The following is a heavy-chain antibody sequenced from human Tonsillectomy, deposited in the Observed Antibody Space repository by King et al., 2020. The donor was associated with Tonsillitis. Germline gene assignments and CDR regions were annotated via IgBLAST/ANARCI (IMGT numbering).Heavy chain of an antibody. CDR3: AKASGSYYYYYYLDV. Sequence: VQLVEAGGALVQPGRFLRLSCVASGLTFDDYAMHWVRQPPGKGLEWGSGIKFNSAKLGYADSVRGRFTISRDNAKNTLYLHMDSLRPEDTALYFCAKASGSYYYYYYLDVWGKGTTVTVSS. J-gene: IGHJ6*03. V-gene: IGHV3-9*01. CDR2: IKFNSAKL. D-gene: IGHD3-10*01. CDR1: GLTFDDYA.